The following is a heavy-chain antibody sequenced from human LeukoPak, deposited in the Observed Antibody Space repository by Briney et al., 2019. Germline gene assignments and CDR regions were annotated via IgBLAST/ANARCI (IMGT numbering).Heavy chain of an antibody. Sequence: SETLSLTRNVSGASISSSSYYWGWIRQPPGKGLEWIGTSGSTYYNPSLKSRVIISVDTSKNQFSLKLSSVTAADTAVYYCARQGGSGRSYDYWGQGTLVPVSS. CDR3: ARQGGSGRSYDY. J-gene: IGHJ4*02. D-gene: IGHD3-10*01. CDR2: SGST. V-gene: IGHV4-39*01. CDR1: GASISSSSYY.